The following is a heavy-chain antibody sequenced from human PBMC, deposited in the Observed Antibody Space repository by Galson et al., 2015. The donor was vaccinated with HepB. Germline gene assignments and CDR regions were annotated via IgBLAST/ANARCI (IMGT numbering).Heavy chain of an antibody. Sequence: LRLSCAASGFTFDDYALYWVRQAPGKGLEWVSSVNWNNDDIAYAESVKGRFTISRDNARNALFLQMNNLRPEDTAFYYCVKGSGAGGLTWFDSWGQGTLVSVSS. V-gene: IGHV3-9*01. CDR1: GFTFDDYA. CDR2: VNWNNDDI. J-gene: IGHJ5*01. D-gene: IGHD6-13*01. CDR3: VKGSGAGGLTWFDS.